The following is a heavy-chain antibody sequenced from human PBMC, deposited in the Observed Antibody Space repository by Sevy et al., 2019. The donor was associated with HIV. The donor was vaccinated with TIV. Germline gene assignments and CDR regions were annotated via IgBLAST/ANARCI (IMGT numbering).Heavy chain of an antibody. Sequence: GGSLRLSCAASVFTVSSNYMSWVRQAPGKGLEWVSVIYSGDRTDYADSVKGRFTISRDNSKNTLYLQMNSLRAEDTAVYYCARDRVTYYYDSSGYYTSGYGMDVWGQGTTVTVSS. D-gene: IGHD3-22*01. CDR2: IYSGDRT. J-gene: IGHJ6*02. CDR1: VFTVSSNY. CDR3: ARDRVTYYYDSSGYYTSGYGMDV. V-gene: IGHV3-53*01.